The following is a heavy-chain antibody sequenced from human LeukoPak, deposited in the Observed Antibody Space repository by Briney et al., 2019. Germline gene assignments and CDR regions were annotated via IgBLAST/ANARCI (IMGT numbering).Heavy chain of an antibody. CDR1: GGSISSSSYY. Sequence: SETLSLTCTVSGGSISSSSYYWSWIRQPPGKGLEWIGYIYYSGSTNYNPSFKSRVTISVDTSKNQFSLKLSSVTAADTAVYYCARFGLPDAFDIWGQGTMVTVSS. CDR2: IYYSGST. D-gene: IGHD3-10*01. J-gene: IGHJ3*02. V-gene: IGHV4-61*05. CDR3: ARFGLPDAFDI.